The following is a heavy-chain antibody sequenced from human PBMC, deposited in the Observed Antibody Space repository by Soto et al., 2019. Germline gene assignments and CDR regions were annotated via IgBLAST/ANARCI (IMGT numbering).Heavy chain of an antibody. CDR2: IYYSGST. V-gene: IGHV4-59*08. Sequence: ETLSHTYTVSDASIRRSYWSWFRQLTGKGLEWIGYIYYSGSTNYNPSLKSRVTISVDTSKNQFSLKLSSVTAADTAVYYCARLYSSGRYCGRADFDYWGQGTLVTVS. D-gene: IGHD3-10*01. J-gene: IGHJ4*02. CDR3: ARLYSSGRYCGRADFDY. CDR1: DASIRRSY.